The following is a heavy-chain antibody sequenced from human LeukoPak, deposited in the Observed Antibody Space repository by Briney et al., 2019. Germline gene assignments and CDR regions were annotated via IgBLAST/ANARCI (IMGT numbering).Heavy chain of an antibody. D-gene: IGHD2/OR15-2a*01. Sequence: SETLSLTCTVSGGSLSSDGYYWSWIRQHPGKGLEWIGYIYYSGSTYYNPSLKSRVTISVDTSKNQFSLKLSSVTAADTAVYYCARGVYFYHYWGPVTLVTVSS. V-gene: IGHV4-31*03. CDR2: IYYSGST. CDR3: ARGVYFYHY. J-gene: IGHJ4*02. CDR1: GGSLSSDGYY.